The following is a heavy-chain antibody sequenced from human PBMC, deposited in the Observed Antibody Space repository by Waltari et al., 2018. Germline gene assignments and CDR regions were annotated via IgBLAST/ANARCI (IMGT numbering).Heavy chain of an antibody. V-gene: IGHV1-18*01. Sequence: QVQLVQSGAEVKKPGASVKVSCKASGYTFTSYGISWVRQAPGQGLEWMGWISAYNGNTNYAQKLQGRVTSTTDTSTSTAYMELRSLRSDDTAVYYCARDLSAGVDTAMVHDWFDPWGQGTLVTVSS. CDR1: GYTFTSYG. J-gene: IGHJ5*02. D-gene: IGHD5-18*01. CDR2: ISAYNGNT. CDR3: ARDLSAGVDTAMVHDWFDP.